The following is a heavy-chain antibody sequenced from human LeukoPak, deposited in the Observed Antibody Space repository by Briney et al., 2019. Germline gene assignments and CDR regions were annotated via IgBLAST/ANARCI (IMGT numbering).Heavy chain of an antibody. D-gene: IGHD6-13*01. CDR3: ARGDRYSSSWYGYYYYMDV. CDR1: GFTFKDAW. V-gene: IGHV3-11*04. J-gene: IGHJ6*03. CDR2: ISSSGSTI. Sequence: GSLRLSCAASGFTFKDAWMSWVRQAPGKGLEWVSYISSSGSTIYYADSVKGRFTISRDNAKNSLYLQMNSLRAEDTAVYYCARGDRYSSSWYGYYYYMDVWGKGTTVTISS.